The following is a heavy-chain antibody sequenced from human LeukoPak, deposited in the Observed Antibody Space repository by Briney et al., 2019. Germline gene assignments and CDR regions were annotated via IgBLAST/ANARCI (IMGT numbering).Heavy chain of an antibody. D-gene: IGHD2-8*02. V-gene: IGHV3-30*18. CDR2: TSFDGSHQ. CDR1: GLTLRSYG. CDR3: AKDGGLGDGPRNLVVTPVGYVDY. Sequence: PGRSLRPSCAASGLTLRSYGMHWVRQAPGKGLEWVAVTSFDGSHQYHADSVKGRLAISRHNSENTLYLQTNSERAEDTAVYSCAKDGGLGDGPRNLVVTPVGYVDYWGQGTLVTVSS. J-gene: IGHJ4*02.